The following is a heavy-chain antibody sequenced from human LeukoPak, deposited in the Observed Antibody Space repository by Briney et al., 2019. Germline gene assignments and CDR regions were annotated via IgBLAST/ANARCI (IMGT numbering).Heavy chain of an antibody. CDR1: GFTFSDYY. V-gene: IGHV3-11*01. CDR3: ARDGEEMATIFDY. D-gene: IGHD5-24*01. J-gene: IGHJ4*02. CDR2: ISSSGSTI. Sequence: TGGSLRLSCAASGFTFSDYYMSWIRQAPGKGLEWVSYISSSGSTIYYADSVKGRFTISRDNAKNSLYLQMNSLRAEDTAVYYCARDGEEMATIFDYWGQGTLVTVSS.